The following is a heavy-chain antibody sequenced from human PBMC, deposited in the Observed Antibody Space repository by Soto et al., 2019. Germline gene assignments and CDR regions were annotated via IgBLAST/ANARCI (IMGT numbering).Heavy chain of an antibody. J-gene: IGHJ6*02. CDR1: GGTFSSYA. V-gene: IGHV1-69*13. Sequence: SVKVSCKASGGTFSSYAISWVRQAPGQGLEWMGGIIPIFGTANYAQKFQGRVTITADESTSTAYMELSSLRSEDTAVYYCARSAGDIVVVPAAIRLGLYYYYGMDVWG. D-gene: IGHD2-2*02. CDR2: IIPIFGTA. CDR3: ARSAGDIVVVPAAIRLGLYYYYGMDV.